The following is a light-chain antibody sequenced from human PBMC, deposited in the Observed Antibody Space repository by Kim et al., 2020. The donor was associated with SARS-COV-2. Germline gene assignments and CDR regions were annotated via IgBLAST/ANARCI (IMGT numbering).Light chain of an antibody. CDR2: GYN. J-gene: IGLJ2*01. V-gene: IGLV1-44*01. Sequence: GQRVTISCSGSFSNVGRNTVNWWQQFPGTAPKLLIFGYNERPSGVPARFYGSKSGTSASLAISGLQSEDEADYYCAAWDDNLNGVGFGGGTQLTVL. CDR1: FSNVGRNT. CDR3: AAWDDNLNGVG.